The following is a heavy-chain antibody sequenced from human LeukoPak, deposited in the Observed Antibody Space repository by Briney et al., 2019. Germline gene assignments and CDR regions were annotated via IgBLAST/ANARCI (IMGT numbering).Heavy chain of an antibody. CDR3: ARDYGSDSSGYPVDY. Sequence: PGGSLRLSCAASGFTFSSYGMHWVRQAPGKGLEWVAVIWYDGSNKYYADSVKGRFTISRDNSKTTLYLQMNSLRAEDTAVYYCARDYGSDSSGYPVDYWGQGTLVTVSS. CDR1: GFTFSSYG. J-gene: IGHJ4*02. CDR2: IWYDGSNK. D-gene: IGHD3-22*01. V-gene: IGHV3-33*01.